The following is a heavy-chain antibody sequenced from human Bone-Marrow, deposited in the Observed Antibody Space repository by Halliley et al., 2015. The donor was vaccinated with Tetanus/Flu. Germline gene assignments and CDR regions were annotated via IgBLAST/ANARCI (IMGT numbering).Heavy chain of an antibody. CDR3: AKARGGYYYDD. J-gene: IGHJ4*02. Sequence: LAWVSTIRGSAYSTYYADSVKGRFTISRDNSKNALYLQMNSLRDDDTAVYYCAKARGGYYYDDWGQGTLVTVSS. V-gene: IGHV3-23*01. D-gene: IGHD3-22*01. CDR2: IRGSAYST.